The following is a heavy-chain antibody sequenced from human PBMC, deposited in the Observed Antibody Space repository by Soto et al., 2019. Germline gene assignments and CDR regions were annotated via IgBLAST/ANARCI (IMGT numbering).Heavy chain of an antibody. CDR1: GGTLGSYG. J-gene: IGHJ4*02. D-gene: IGHD2-21*02. CDR3: ARGGGVVVTGIRFDY. Sequence: QVQLVQSGAEVKKPGSSVKVSCKASGGTLGSYGISWVRQAPGQGLEWMGVNIPIFGTTNYAQKFQGRVTITADESTNTAYMELNSLRSEDTAVYYCARGGGVVVTGIRFDYWGPGTLVTV. CDR2: NIPIFGTT. V-gene: IGHV1-69*12.